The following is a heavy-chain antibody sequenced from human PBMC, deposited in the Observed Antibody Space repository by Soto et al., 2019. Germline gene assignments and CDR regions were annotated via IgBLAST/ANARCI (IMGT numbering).Heavy chain of an antibody. CDR3: ARYSNEYSSSSYFDP. CDR2: INPNSGGT. J-gene: IGHJ4*02. D-gene: IGHD6-6*01. CDR1: GYTFTGYY. Sequence: GASVKVSFKASGYTFTGYYMHWVRQAPGQGLEWMGWINPNSGGTNYAQKFQGRVTMTRDTSISTAYMELSRLRSDDTAVYYCARYSNEYSSSSYFDPWGQGILVTVSS. V-gene: IGHV1-2*02.